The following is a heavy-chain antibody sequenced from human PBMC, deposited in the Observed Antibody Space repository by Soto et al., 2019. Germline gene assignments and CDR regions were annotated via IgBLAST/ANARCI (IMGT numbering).Heavy chain of an antibody. D-gene: IGHD2-2*01. V-gene: IGHV6-1*01. CDR1: GDSVSSNSAA. Sequence: PSQTLSLTCAITGDSVSSNSAAWNWIRQSPSRGLEWLGRTYYRSKWYNDYAVSVKSRITINPDTSKNQFSLQLNSVTPEDTAVYYCARDPGRIVVVPAASYYGMDVWAQGTTVTVS. CDR2: TYYRSKWYN. J-gene: IGHJ6*02. CDR3: ARDPGRIVVVPAASYYGMDV.